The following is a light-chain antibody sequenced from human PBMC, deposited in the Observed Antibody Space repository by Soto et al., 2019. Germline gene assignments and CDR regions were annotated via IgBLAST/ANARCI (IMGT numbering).Light chain of an antibody. Sequence: EIVMTQSPATLSVSPGERATLSCRASQSVRSDFAWYQQKPGQAPRLLIYGASIRATGIPARFSGSGSGTEFTLTISSLPSEDFAVYYCQQYNNWPLTFGGGTKVEIK. CDR2: GAS. J-gene: IGKJ4*01. V-gene: IGKV3-15*01. CDR3: QQYNNWPLT. CDR1: QSVRSD.